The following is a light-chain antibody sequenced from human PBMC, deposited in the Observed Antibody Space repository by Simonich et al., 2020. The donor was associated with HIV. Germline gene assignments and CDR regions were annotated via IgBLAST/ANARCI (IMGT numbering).Light chain of an antibody. CDR3: LQDYTYPLT. CDR2: AAS. CDR1: HSISTY. J-gene: IGKJ4*01. V-gene: IGKV1-6*01. Sequence: IQMTQSPSSLSASVGDRVTITCRASHSISTYLNWYQQKPGKAPNLLIYAASSLQSGVPSRFSGSGSGTDCTLIISSLQPEDFATYYCLQDYTYPLTFGGGTKVEI.